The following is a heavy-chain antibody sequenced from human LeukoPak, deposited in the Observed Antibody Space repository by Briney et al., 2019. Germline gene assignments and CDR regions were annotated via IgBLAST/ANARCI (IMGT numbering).Heavy chain of an antibody. CDR2: ISSSGSTI. CDR3: ARDPGVYGDYEGN. CDR1: GFTFSSYE. Sequence: GGSLRLSCAASGFTFSSYEMNWVRQAPGKGLEWVSYISSSGSTIYYADSVKGRFTISRDNAKNSLYLQINSLRAEDTAVYYCARDPGVYGDYEGNWGQGTLVTVSS. J-gene: IGHJ4*02. D-gene: IGHD4-17*01. V-gene: IGHV3-48*03.